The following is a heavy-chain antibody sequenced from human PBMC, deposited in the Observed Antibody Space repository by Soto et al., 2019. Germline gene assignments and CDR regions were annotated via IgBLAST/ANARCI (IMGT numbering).Heavy chain of an antibody. CDR1: GGSFSGYY. CDR3: ASRYYYGSGSPGMDV. Sequence: QVQLQQWGAGLLKPSETLSLTCAVYGGSFSGYYWSWIRQPPGKGLEWIGEINHSGSTNYNPSLKSRVTISVDPSKNQFSLKLSSVTAADTAVYYCASRYYYGSGSPGMDVWGQGTTVTVSS. CDR2: INHSGST. V-gene: IGHV4-34*01. J-gene: IGHJ6*02. D-gene: IGHD3-10*01.